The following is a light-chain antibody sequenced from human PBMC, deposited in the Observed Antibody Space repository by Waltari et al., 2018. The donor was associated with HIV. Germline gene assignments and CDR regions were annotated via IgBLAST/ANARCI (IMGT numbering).Light chain of an antibody. CDR2: WAS. CDR3: QQYYSSPYT. V-gene: IGKV4-1*01. J-gene: IGKJ2*01. CDR1: QNVLYSSNNETS. Sequence: DIVMTQSPDSLTVSLGERATINCKSSQNVLYSSNNETSVSWYQQKCGQPPKLLIYWASAPEFGVPDRFSGSRAGAQFTLTISSLQAEDVALYYCQQYYSSPYTFGQGTKVEVK.